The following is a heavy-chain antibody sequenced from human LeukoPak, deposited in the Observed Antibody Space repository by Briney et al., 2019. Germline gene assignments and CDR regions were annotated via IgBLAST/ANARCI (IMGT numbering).Heavy chain of an antibody. CDR3: ARDSQWLVDAFDI. D-gene: IGHD6-19*01. CDR2: INPSGGST. J-gene: IGHJ3*02. V-gene: IGHV1-46*01. CDR1: GYTFTSYY. Sequence: ASVQVSCKASGYTFTSYYMHWVRQAPGQGLEWMGIINPSGGSTSYAQRFQGRVTMTRDTSTSTVYMELSSLRSEDTAVYYCARDSQWLVDAFDIWGQGTMVTVSS.